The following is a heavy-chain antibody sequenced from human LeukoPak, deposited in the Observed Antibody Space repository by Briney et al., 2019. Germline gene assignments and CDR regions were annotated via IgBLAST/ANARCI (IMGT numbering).Heavy chain of an antibody. CDR2: IIPLFGTT. V-gene: IGHV1-69*05. Sequence: SVTVSCKASGGSFSRHAISWVRQAPGQGLEWMGEIIPLFGTTHYAQKFQGRVTITTDESTSTGYVELSSLRSEDTAVYYCARGVIVAATHFDNWGQGTLATVSS. D-gene: IGHD1-26*01. CDR1: GGSFSRHA. CDR3: ARGVIVAATHFDN. J-gene: IGHJ4*02.